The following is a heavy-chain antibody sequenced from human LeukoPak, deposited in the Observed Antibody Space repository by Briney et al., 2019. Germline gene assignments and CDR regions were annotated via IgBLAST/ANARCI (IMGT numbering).Heavy chain of an antibody. Sequence: PGGSLRLSCAASGFTFSSYAMSWVRQAPGKGLEWIGYIYYSGSTNYNPSLKSRVTISVDTSKNQFSLKLSSVTAADTAVYYCARAPDYGDSPYFDYWGQGTLVTVSS. CDR3: ARAPDYGDSPYFDY. CDR1: GFTFSSYA. CDR2: IYYSGST. D-gene: IGHD4-17*01. J-gene: IGHJ4*02. V-gene: IGHV4-59*01.